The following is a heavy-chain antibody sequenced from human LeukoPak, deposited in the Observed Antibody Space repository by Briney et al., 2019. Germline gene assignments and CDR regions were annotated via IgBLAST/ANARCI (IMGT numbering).Heavy chain of an antibody. Sequence: PGGSLRLSCAASGFSVSSIYMNWVRQAPGKGLVWVSRINSDGSSTSYADSVKGRFTISRDNAKNTLYLQMNSLRAEDTAVYYCARTYYYDSSGYQGYFDYWGQGTLVTVSS. CDR1: GFSVSSIY. CDR3: ARTYYYDSSGYQGYFDY. J-gene: IGHJ4*02. CDR2: INSDGSST. V-gene: IGHV3-74*01. D-gene: IGHD3-22*01.